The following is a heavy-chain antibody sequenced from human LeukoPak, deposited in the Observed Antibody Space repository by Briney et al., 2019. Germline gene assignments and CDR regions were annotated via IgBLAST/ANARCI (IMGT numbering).Heavy chain of an antibody. J-gene: IGHJ4*02. D-gene: IGHD3-10*01. CDR2: ISTSSSYI. Sequence: GGSLRLSCAASGFTFSNYWMHWVRQAPGKGLEWVSSISTSSSYIYYADSVKGRFTISRDNSKNTLYLQMNSLRAEDTAVYYCAKVTYGSGTYGAFDYWGQGTLVTVSS. CDR1: GFTFSNYW. CDR3: AKVTYGSGTYGAFDY. V-gene: IGHV3-21*04.